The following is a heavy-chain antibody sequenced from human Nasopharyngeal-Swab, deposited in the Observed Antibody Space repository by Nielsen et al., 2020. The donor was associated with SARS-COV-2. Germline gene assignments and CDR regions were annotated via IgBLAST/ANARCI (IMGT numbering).Heavy chain of an antibody. CDR2: IYPGDSDT. Sequence: KVSRKASRYNFPTYWIGWLRQMPAEGLTWMGLIYPGDSDTRYSPSLQGQVTLSADRSITTAYLQWSSLKAPDTALYYCARLPMRAASGRGAFDIWGQGTMVTVSS. D-gene: IGHD6-13*01. V-gene: IGHV5-51*01. J-gene: IGHJ3*02. CDR3: ARLPMRAASGRGAFDI. CDR1: RYNFPTYW.